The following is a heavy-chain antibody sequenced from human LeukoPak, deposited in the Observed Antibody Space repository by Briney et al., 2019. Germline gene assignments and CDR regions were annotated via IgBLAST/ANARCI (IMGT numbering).Heavy chain of an antibody. D-gene: IGHD5-12*01. CDR3: ARFRFSGYDFPGY. V-gene: IGHV1-18*01. CDR1: GYTFTSYG. J-gene: IGHJ4*02. CDR2: IGPYNDNT. Sequence: GASVKVSCKASGYTFTSYGISWVRQAPGQGLEWMGWIGPYNDNTNYAQKFQGRVTMTTDTSTNTAHMELRSLRSDDTAVYYCARFRFSGYDFPGYWGQGTLVTVSS.